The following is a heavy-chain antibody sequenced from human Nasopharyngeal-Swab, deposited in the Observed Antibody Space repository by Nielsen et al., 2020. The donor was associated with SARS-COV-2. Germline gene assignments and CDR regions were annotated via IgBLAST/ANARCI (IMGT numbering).Heavy chain of an antibody. CDR1: GYTFTSYD. D-gene: IGHD4-17*01. J-gene: IGHJ4*02. V-gene: IGHV1-8*01. CDR2: MNPNSGNT. CDR3: ARDGISSLSYGDDPNDY. Sequence: ASVKVSCKASGYTFTSYDINWVRQATGQGLEWMGWMNPNSGNTGYAQKFQGRVTMTRNTSISTAYMELSSLRSEDTAVYYCARDGISSLSYGDDPNDYWGQGTLVTVSS.